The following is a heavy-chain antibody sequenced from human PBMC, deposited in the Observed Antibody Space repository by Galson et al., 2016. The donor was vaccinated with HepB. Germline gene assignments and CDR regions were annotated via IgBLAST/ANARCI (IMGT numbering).Heavy chain of an antibody. D-gene: IGHD6-19*01. V-gene: IGHV3-48*02. CDR3: AREGSGWEESY. Sequence: SLRLSCAASGFVFSTNNMNWVRQAPGKGLEWLSYISSSADTIYYADSVKGRFTISRDNAKNLLYLQMSRLREEDTGVYYCAREGSGWEESYWGQGTLVTVSS. CDR1: GFVFSTNN. J-gene: IGHJ4*02. CDR2: ISSSADTI.